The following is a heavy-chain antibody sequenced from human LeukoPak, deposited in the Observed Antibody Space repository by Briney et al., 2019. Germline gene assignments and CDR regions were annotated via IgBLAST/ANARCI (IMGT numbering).Heavy chain of an antibody. J-gene: IGHJ4*02. Sequence: GGSLRLSCAASGFTFSTYTMNWVRQAPGKGLEWVSSISSRSSYTYHADSVKGRFTISRDNSKNTLYLQMNSLRAEDTAVYYCARSGLSRFGFWGQGTLVTVSS. V-gene: IGHV3-21*04. D-gene: IGHD2/OR15-2a*01. CDR1: GFTFSTYT. CDR3: ARSGLSRFGF. CDR2: ISSRSSYT.